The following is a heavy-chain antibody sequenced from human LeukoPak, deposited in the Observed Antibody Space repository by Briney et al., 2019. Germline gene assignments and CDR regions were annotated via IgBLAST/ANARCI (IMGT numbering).Heavy chain of an antibody. D-gene: IGHD1-26*01. CDR2: IYHSGST. J-gene: IGHJ4*02. CDR1: GYSISSGYY. CDR3: AREEVGATLYYFEY. V-gene: IGHV4-38-2*02. Sequence: SETLSLTCTVSGYSISSGYYWGWIRQPPGKGLEWIGSIYHSGSTYYNPSLKSRVTISVDTSKNQFSLKLSSVTAADTAVYYCAREEVGATLYYFEYWGQGTLVTVSS.